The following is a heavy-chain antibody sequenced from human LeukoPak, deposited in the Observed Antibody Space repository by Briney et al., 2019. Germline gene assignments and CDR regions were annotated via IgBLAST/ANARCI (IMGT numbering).Heavy chain of an antibody. CDR2: IKPDGSEK. CDR3: ARMSSYCDY. J-gene: IGHJ4*02. Sequence: GGSPRLSCAASGFTFSSHHVNWVRQTPGKGLESVATIKPDGSEKYYVDSVKGRFTISRDNAKSSLYLQMNSLRVEDTGVYFCARMSSYCDYWGQGTLVTVSS. CDR1: GFTFSSHH. D-gene: IGHD2-2*01. V-gene: IGHV3-7*01.